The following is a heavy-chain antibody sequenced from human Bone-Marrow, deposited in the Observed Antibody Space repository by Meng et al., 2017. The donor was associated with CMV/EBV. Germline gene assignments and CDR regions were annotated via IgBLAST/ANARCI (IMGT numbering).Heavy chain of an antibody. V-gene: IGHV1-46*01. CDR3: ARGVPAALMAPAFDI. D-gene: IGHD2-2*01. Sequence: ASVKVSCKASGYTFTSYYMHWVRQAPGQGLEWMGIINPSGGSTSYAQKFQGRVTMTRDTSTSTVYMELSSLRSEDTAVYYCARGVPAALMAPAFDIWGQATMVTASS. CDR2: INPSGGST. CDR1: GYTFTSYY. J-gene: IGHJ3*02.